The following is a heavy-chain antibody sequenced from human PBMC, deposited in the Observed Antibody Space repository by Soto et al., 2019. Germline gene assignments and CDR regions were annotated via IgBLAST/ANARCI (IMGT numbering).Heavy chain of an antibody. CDR3: ATVPYGVDFGSDY. Sequence: PVGSLRLSCAASGFTFSSYEMNWVRQAPGKGLEWVSYISSSGSTIYYADSVKGRFTISRDNAKNSLYLQMNSLRAEDTAVYYCATVPYGVDFGSDYWGQGTLVTVS. CDR2: ISSSGSTI. CDR1: GFTFSSYE. D-gene: IGHD3-3*01. V-gene: IGHV3-48*03. J-gene: IGHJ4*02.